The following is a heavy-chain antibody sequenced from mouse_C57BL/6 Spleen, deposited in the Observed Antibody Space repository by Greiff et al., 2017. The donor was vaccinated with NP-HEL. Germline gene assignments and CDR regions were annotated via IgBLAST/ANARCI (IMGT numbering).Heavy chain of an antibody. CDR2: IDPNSGGT. J-gene: IGHJ4*01. D-gene: IGHD2-5*01. CDR1: GYTFTSYW. CDR3: ARWHYSNSFSAMDY. V-gene: IGHV1-72*01. Sequence: VQLQQSGAELVKPGASVKLSCKASGYTFTSYWMHWVKQRPGRGLEWIGRIDPNSGGTKYNEKFKSKATLTVDKPSSTSYMQLSSLTSEGSAVYYCARWHYSNSFSAMDYSGQGTSVTVSS.